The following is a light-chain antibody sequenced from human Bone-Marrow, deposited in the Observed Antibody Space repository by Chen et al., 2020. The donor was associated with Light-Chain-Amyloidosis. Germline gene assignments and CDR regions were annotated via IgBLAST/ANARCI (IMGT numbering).Light chain of an antibody. CDR1: SGSIATNY. CDR2: EDD. Sequence: NFMLTQPHSVSESPGKTVIISCTRSSGSIATNYVQWYHQRPGSSPTTVIYEDDQRPSGFPDRFSGSIDSSSNSATLTISGLKTEDEAGYYCQSYQGSSQGVFGGGTKLTGL. J-gene: IGLJ3*02. CDR3: QSYQGSSQGV. V-gene: IGLV6-57*01.